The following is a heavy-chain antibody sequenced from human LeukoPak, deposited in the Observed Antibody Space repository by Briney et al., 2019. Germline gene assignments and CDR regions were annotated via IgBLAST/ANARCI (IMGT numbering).Heavy chain of an antibody. CDR2: ISSSSDYI. J-gene: IGHJ5*02. Sequence: GGSLRLSCAASEFTFSSYNMNWVRQAPGKGLEWVSSISSSSDYIYYADSVKGRFTISRDNAKNSLYLQMKSLRAEDTAVCYXXXXXXXXXXVTRKTYNWFDPWGQGTLVTVSS. CDR1: EFTFSSYN. V-gene: IGHV3-21*01. D-gene: IGHD1-14*01. CDR3: XXXXXXXXXVTRKTYNWFDP.